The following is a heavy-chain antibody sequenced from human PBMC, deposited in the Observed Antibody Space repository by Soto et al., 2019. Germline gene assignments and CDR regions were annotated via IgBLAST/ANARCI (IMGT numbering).Heavy chain of an antibody. CDR1: GGSFSGYY. Sequence: SETLSLTCAVYGGSFSGYYGSWIRQPPGKGLEWIGEINHSGSTNYDPSLKSRVTISVDTSKNQFSLKLSSVTAADTAVYYCARGHTVTQYYYYYYTLDVWGQGTTVTVSS. V-gene: IGHV4-34*01. D-gene: IGHD4-17*01. CDR3: ARGHTVTQYYYYYYTLDV. J-gene: IGHJ6*02. CDR2: INHSGST.